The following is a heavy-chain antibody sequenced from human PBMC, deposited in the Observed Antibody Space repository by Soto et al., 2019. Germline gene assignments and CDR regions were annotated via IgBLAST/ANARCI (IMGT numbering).Heavy chain of an antibody. J-gene: IGHJ4*01. CDR1: GYTFNTYA. CDR2: ISGYNGNT. Sequence: ASVKVSCKASGYTFNTYAITWVRQAPGQGLEWMGWISGYNGNTNYAQTLQGRGTMTTDTSTSTAYLELRSLRSDDTAVYYCARTVGYDSIPYYYADFWGQ. V-gene: IGHV1-18*01. CDR3: ARTVGYDSIPYYYADF. D-gene: IGHD2-21*01.